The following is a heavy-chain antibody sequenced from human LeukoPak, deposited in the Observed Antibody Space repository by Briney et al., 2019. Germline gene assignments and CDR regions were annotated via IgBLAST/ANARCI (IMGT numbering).Heavy chain of an antibody. V-gene: IGHV3-53*01. CDR2: IYSGGST. D-gene: IGHD6-19*01. CDR3: ARTIAVARPNYFDY. J-gene: IGHJ4*02. Sequence: GGSLRLSCAASGFTVSTNYMSWVRQAPGKGLEWVSVIYSGGSTYYADSVKGRFTISRDNSKNTLYLQMNSLRAEDTAVYYCARTIAVARPNYFDYWGQGTLVTVSS. CDR1: GFTVSTNY.